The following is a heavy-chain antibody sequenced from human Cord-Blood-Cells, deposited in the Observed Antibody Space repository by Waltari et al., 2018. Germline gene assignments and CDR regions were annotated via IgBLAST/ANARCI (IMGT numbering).Heavy chain of an antibody. Sequence: QVQLQESGPGLVKHSETLSLTCTVPGYSISSGYYWGWTRPPPGKGLEWIGSIYHSGRNYHNPSLKVQVTISVSASKNQFALKLSSVTAADTAVYYCARGPYNWNYQVDAFDIWGQGTMVTVSS. V-gene: IGHV4-38-2*02. D-gene: IGHD1-7*01. CDR3: ARGPYNWNYQVDAFDI. J-gene: IGHJ3*02. CDR2: IYHSGRN. CDR1: GYSISSGYY.